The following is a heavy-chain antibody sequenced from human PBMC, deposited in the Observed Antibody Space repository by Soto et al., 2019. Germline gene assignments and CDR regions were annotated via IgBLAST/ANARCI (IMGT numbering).Heavy chain of an antibody. CDR1: GGSISSYY. D-gene: IGHD2-15*01. J-gene: IGHJ6*02. V-gene: IGHV4-59*01. CDR3: ARLYCSGGSYYYYYGMDV. Sequence: PSETLSLTCTVSGGSISSYYWSWIRQPPGKGLEWIGYIYYSGSTNYNPSLKSRVTISVDTSKNQFSLKLSSVTAADTAVYYCARLYCSGGSYYYYYGMDVWGQGTTVTVSS. CDR2: IYYSGST.